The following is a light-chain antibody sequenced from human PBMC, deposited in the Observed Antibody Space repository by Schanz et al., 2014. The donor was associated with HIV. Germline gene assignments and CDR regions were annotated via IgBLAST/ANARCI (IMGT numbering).Light chain of an antibody. V-gene: IGKV3-20*01. CDR1: QSVGKY. CDR3: QQYGSSSLT. J-gene: IGKJ4*01. Sequence: EIVFTQSPGTLSLSPGERATLSCRASQSVGKYLAWYQQKPGQAPRLLIYAASSRASGIPDRFSGSGSGADFTLTISGLEPEDFAVYYCQQYGSSSLTFGGGTKVEIK. CDR2: AAS.